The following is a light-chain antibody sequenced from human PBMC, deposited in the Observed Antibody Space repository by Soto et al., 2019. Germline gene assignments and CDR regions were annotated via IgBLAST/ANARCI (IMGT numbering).Light chain of an antibody. CDR3: SSYAGSNGFV. J-gene: IGLJ2*01. Sequence: QSVLTQPPSGSGSPGQSVTISCTGTSSDVGAYNYVSWFQQHPGKAPKLMIYEVNKRPSGVPDRFSGSKSGNTASLTVSGLQPEDEADYYCSSYAGSNGFVFGGGTKLTVL. V-gene: IGLV2-8*01. CDR2: EVN. CDR1: SSDVGAYNY.